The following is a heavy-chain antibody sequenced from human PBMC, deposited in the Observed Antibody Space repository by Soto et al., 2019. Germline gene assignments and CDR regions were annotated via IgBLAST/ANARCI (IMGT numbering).Heavy chain of an antibody. CDR1: GYTLNHYP. V-gene: IGHV1-3*01. D-gene: IGHD3-3*01. CDR2: INAGPGNT. J-gene: IGHJ4*02. CDR3: AIDVTIYSVVVISGFDY. Sequence: QVPLVQSGAEVRKPGASVMISCTASGYTLNHYPMHWVRQAPGQGLEWMGWINAGPGNTKYSQKFQGRVTITRDTLTNTAYMELNSLRSEETAVYYCAIDVTIYSVVVISGFDYWGQGTLVTVSS.